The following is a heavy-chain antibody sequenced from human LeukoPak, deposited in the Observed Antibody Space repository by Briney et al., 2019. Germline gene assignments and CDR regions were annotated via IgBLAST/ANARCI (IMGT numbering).Heavy chain of an antibody. Sequence: GGSLRLSCAASGFTFSNYNMNWVRQAPGKGLEWVSSIVTGGTYTHYADSVKGRFTISRDNAKNSLNLQMTRLRAEDTAVYYCARDTRVYSDFWSGYSNWGQGTLVTVSS. CDR3: ARDTRVYSDFWSGYSN. CDR1: GFTFSNYN. CDR2: IVTGGTYT. V-gene: IGHV3-21*01. J-gene: IGHJ4*02. D-gene: IGHD3-3*01.